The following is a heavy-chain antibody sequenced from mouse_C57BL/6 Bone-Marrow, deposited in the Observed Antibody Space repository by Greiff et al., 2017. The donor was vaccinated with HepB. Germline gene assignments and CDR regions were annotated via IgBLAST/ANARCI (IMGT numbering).Heavy chain of an antibody. D-gene: IGHD1-1*01. J-gene: IGHJ4*01. V-gene: IGHV14-3*01. CDR2: IDPANGNT. CDR1: GFNIKNTY. CDR3: APYYYGSSYAMDY. Sequence: EVMLVESVAELVRPGASVKLSCTASGFNIKNTYMHWVKQRPEQGLEWIGRIDPANGNTKYAPKFQGKATITADTSSNTAYLQLSSLTSEDTAIYYCAPYYYGSSYAMDYWGQGTSVTVSS.